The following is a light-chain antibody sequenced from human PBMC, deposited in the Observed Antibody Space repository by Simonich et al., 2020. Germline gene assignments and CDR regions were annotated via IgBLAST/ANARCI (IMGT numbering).Light chain of an antibody. Sequence: NFMMTQPHSVSESPGKTVTISCPRRSGSIASNYGQWYQQLPGSAPPTVIYEDNQRPSGVPDRSACSIDSSSNSASLTISGLKTEDEADYYCQSYDSSNRVFGGGTKLTVL. CDR1: SGSIASNY. V-gene: IGLV6-57*03. J-gene: IGLJ2*01. CDR3: QSYDSSNRV. CDR2: EDN.